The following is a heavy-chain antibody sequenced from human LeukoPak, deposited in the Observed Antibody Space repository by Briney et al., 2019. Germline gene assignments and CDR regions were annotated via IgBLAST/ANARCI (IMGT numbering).Heavy chain of an antibody. CDR2: IYTSGST. CDR3: ARDGTYYDFWSGYWYYGMDV. V-gene: IGHV4-4*07. CDR1: GGSISSYY. Sequence: SETLSLTCTVSGGSISSYYWSWIRQPPGKGLEWIGRIYTSGSTNYNPSLKSRVTMSVDTSKNQFSLKLSSVTAADTAVYYCARDGTYYDFWSGYWYYGMDVWGQGTTVTVSS. D-gene: IGHD3-3*01. J-gene: IGHJ6*02.